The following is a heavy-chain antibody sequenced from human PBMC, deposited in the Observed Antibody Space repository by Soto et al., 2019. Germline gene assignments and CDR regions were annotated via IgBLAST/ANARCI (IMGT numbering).Heavy chain of an antibody. D-gene: IGHD4-17*01. CDR1: GFTFSSYA. CDR3: AKDQGGYGDYLDWFDP. Sequence: GGSLRLSCAASGFTFSSYAMSWVRQAPGKGLEWVSAISGSGGSTYYADSVKGRFTISRDNSKNTLYLQMNSLRAEDTAVYYCAKDQGGYGDYLDWFDPWGQGTLVTVSS. V-gene: IGHV3-23*01. J-gene: IGHJ5*02. CDR2: ISGSGGST.